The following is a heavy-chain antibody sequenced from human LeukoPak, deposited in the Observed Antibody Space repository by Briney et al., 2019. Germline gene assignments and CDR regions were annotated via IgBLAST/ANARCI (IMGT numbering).Heavy chain of an antibody. J-gene: IGHJ4*02. CDR3: ARDLFGSGSFYGF. CDR2: ITSSSAYI. D-gene: IGHD3-10*01. Sequence: PGGSLRLSCAPSGFTFSTYSMNWVRQAPGKGLEWVSTITSSSAYIYYADSVKGRFTISRDNAKNSLYLQMNSLRAEDTAVYYCARDLFGSGSFYGFWGQGTLVTVSS. V-gene: IGHV3-21*06. CDR1: GFTFSTYS.